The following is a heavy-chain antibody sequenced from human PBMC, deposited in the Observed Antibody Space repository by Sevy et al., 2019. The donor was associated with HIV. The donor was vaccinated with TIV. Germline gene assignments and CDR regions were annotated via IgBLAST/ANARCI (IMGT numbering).Heavy chain of an antibody. CDR1: GYTFTSYG. D-gene: IGHD4-17*01. V-gene: IGHV1-18*04. CDR3: AISQHDYGDYGAFDI. J-gene: IGHJ3*02. CDR2: ISAYNGNT. Sequence: ASVKVSCKASGYTFTSYGISWVRQAPGQGLEWMGGISAYNGNTNYAQKLQGRVTMTTDTSTSTAYMELRSLRSDDTAVYYCAISQHDYGDYGAFDIWGQGTMVTVSS.